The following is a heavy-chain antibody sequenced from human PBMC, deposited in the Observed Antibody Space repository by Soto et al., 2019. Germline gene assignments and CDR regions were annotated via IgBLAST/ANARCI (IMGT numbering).Heavy chain of an antibody. J-gene: IGHJ6*02. D-gene: IGHD5-18*01. V-gene: IGHV3-23*01. CDR2: ISGSGENT. Sequence: GGSLRLSCAASGFTFSTFAMTWVRQAPGKGLEWVSSISGSGENTFYADSVKGRFTISRDNSMDTMYLHMNNLRAEDTAVYYCAKSEVAAMVTGYYYGMDVWGQGTTVTVSS. CDR3: AKSEVAAMVTGYYYGMDV. CDR1: GFTFSTFA.